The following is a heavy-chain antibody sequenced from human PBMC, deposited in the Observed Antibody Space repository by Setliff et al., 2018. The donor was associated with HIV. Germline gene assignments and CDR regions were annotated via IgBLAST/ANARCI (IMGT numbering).Heavy chain of an antibody. J-gene: IGHJ4*02. CDR3: ARLSPPDDYGDLGGVDY. V-gene: IGHV3-48*03. CDR1: GFSFSSYE. D-gene: IGHD4-17*01. CDR2: ISSSDGTI. Sequence: PGGSLRLSCAASGFSFSSYEMNWVRQAPGKGLEWVAYISSSDGTIYYADSVKGRFTIYRDNAQNSLFLQMNSLRAEDTGLYYCARLSPPDDYGDLGGVDYWGQGNLVTVSA.